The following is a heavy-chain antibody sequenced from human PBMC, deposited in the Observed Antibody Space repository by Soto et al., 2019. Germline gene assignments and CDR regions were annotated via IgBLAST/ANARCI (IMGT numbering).Heavy chain of an antibody. D-gene: IGHD3-10*01. CDR2: IGYDGSNK. CDR1: GLTLSRFA. J-gene: IGHJ6*02. Sequence: QVQLVESGGGVVQPGRSLRLSCAASGLTLSRFAMHWVRQAPGKGLEWVAVIGYDGSNKDYADSVKGRFTISRDNSTNTLYLQMNSLRPEDTAVYYCARDPVNYYGSWTYGMDVWGQGTTVTVSS. CDR3: ARDPVNYYGSWTYGMDV. V-gene: IGHV3-30-3*01.